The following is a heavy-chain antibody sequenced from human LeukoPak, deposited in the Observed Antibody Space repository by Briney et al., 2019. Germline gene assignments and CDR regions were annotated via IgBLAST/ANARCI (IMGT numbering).Heavy chain of an antibody. D-gene: IGHD4-17*01. V-gene: IGHV3-64D*06. CDR1: GFSFSTYA. Sequence: PGGSLRLSCSASGFSFSTYAMHWVRQAPGKGLEHVSAISTNGGTTYYAESSRGRFAISRDNSKNTLYLQMSSLRADDTAVYYCAKGPGPTVNYYFDFWGQGTLVTVSS. CDR2: ISTNGGTT. J-gene: IGHJ4*02. CDR3: AKGPGPTVNYYFDF.